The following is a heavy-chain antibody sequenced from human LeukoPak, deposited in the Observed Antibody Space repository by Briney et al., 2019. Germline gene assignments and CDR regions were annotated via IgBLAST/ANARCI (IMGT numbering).Heavy chain of an antibody. V-gene: IGHV3-15*01. J-gene: IGHJ5*02. D-gene: IGHD1-14*01. CDR2: IKSRADGEIT. CDR1: GFTFSSYW. Sequence: PGGSLRLSCAASGFTFSSYWMSWVRQAPGKGLEWISRIKSRADGEITHYAAPVKGRFTISRDDSKNTLYLQMNSLKIEDTAVYYCTGEPNWFDPWGQGTLVTVSS. CDR3: TGEPNWFDP.